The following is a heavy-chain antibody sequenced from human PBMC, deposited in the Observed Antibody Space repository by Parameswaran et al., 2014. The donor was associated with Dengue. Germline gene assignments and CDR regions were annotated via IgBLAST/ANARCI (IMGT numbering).Heavy chain of an antibody. D-gene: IGHD1-1*01. CDR2: ITPDGRST. CDR1: GFTFSTYW. J-gene: IGHJ4*02. V-gene: IGHV3-74*01. CDR3: TRGGLEPIDY. Sequence: QAGSRLKISCAASGFTFSTYWMHWVRQTPGEGLVWVSRITPDGRSTNYADSVKGRFTISRDNARGTLYLQMSSLRVEDTAVYYCTRGGLEPIDYWGQGALVTVSS.